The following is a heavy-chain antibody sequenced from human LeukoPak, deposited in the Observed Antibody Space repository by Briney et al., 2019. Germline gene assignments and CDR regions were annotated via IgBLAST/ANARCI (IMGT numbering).Heavy chain of an antibody. Sequence: GGSLRLSCAASGFTFSSYAMSWVRQAPGKGLEWVSAISGSGGSTYYADSVKGRFTISRDNSKNTLYLQMNSLRAEDTDVYYCAKDAYSGSEGWTEYWGQGTLGTASS. V-gene: IGHV3-23*01. CDR3: AKDAYSGSEGWTEY. D-gene: IGHD1-26*01. J-gene: IGHJ4*02. CDR2: ISGSGGST. CDR1: GFTFSSYA.